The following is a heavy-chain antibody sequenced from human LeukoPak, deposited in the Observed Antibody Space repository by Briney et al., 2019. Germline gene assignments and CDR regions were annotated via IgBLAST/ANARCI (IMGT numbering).Heavy chain of an antibody. V-gene: IGHV4-39*07. CDR1: GGSISTSNYY. J-gene: IGHJ5*02. CDR3: ARGGYYGSGNDFRFDP. D-gene: IGHD3-10*01. CDR2: IYYSGST. Sequence: SETLSLTCTVSGGSISTSNYYWGWIRQPPGKGLEWIGSIYYSGSTYSNPSLKSRVTISVDTSKNQFSLKLSSVTAADTAVYYCARGGYYGSGNDFRFDPWGQGTLVTVSS.